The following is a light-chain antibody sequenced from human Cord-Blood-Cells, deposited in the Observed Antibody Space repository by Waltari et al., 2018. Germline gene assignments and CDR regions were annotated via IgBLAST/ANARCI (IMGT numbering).Light chain of an antibody. CDR2: NVS. J-gene: IGLJ1*01. Sequence: QSALTQPASVSGSPGQSITIPCTGTSSDVGGYNHVSWYQQHPGQAPKLMIYNVSNRPSGVSNRFSCSKSGNTASLTISGLQAEDEADYYCSSYTSSSTLVFGTGTKVTVL. CDR1: SSDVGGYNH. V-gene: IGLV2-14*01. CDR3: SSYTSSSTLV.